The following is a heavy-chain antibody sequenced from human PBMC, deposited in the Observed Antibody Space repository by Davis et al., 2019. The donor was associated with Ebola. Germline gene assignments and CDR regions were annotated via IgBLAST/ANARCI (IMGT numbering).Heavy chain of an antibody. J-gene: IGHJ4*01. D-gene: IGHD2-15*01. CDR1: GFTFNNYW. CDR2: IQQDGGDK. Sequence: GESLKISCAASGFTFNNYWMSWVRQVPGRGLEWVANIQQDGGDKHYLESVKGRFTISRDNTKDLVFLELSSLRVEDTGVYYCARDLGLDFVVVTYFDYWGHGAPVTVSS. V-gene: IGHV3-7*01. CDR3: ARDLGLDFVVVTYFDY.